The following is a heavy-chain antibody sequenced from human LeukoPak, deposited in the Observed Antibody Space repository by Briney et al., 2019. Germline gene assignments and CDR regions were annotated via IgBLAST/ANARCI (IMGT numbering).Heavy chain of an antibody. D-gene: IGHD5-18*01. Sequence: ASVNVSCKASGYTFTSYDINWVRQATGQGLEWMGWMNPNSGNTGYAQKFQGRVTMTRNTSISTAYMELSGLRSEDTAVYYCARGANMDTAMVYWGQGTLVTVSS. J-gene: IGHJ4*02. CDR1: GYTFTSYD. CDR2: MNPNSGNT. CDR3: ARGANMDTAMVY. V-gene: IGHV1-8*01.